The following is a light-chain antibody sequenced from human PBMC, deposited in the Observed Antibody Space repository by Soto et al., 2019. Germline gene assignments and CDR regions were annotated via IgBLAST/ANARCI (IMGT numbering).Light chain of an antibody. Sequence: QSVLTQPPSASGTPGQRVTISCSGTSSNIGSNSVDWYQQLPGTTPQLLIYRNNQRPSGVPDRFSGSKSGTSAALAISGLRSEDEADYYCAAWDDSLSGVVFGGGTQLTVL. CDR1: SSNIGSNS. CDR3: AAWDDSLSGVV. CDR2: RNN. J-gene: IGLJ2*01. V-gene: IGLV1-47*01.